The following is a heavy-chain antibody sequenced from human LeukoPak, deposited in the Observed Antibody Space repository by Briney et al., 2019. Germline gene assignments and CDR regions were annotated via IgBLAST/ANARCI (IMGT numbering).Heavy chain of an antibody. CDR1: GGTFSSYA. CDR3: ARDRLDLSFGVIKGWFDP. CDR2: MIPIFGIA. Sequence: SVKVSCKASGGTFSSYAISWGRRAPGQGLGWWGGMIPIFGIANYAQKFQGRVTITADKSTSTAYMELSSLRSEDTAVYYCARDRLDLSFGVIKGWFDPWGQGTLVTVSS. D-gene: IGHD3-3*01. J-gene: IGHJ5*02. V-gene: IGHV1-69*10.